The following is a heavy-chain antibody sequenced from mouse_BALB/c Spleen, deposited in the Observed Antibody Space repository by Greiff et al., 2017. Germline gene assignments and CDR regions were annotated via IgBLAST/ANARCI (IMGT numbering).Heavy chain of an antibody. J-gene: IGHJ4*01. Sequence: VQLQESGAELVKPGASVKLSCKASGYTFTSYWMHWVKQRPGQGLEWIGEINPSNGRTNYNEKFKSKATLTVDKSSSTAYMQLSSLTSEDSAVYYCARRYYGYAMDYWGQGTSVTVSS. CDR1: GYTFTSYW. CDR2: INPSNGRT. D-gene: IGHD1-1*01. V-gene: IGHV1S81*02. CDR3: ARRYYGYAMDY.